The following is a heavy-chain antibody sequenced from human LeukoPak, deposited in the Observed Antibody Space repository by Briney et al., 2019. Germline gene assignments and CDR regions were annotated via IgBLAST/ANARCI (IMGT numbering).Heavy chain of an antibody. CDR3: AREQYYGDPGDY. J-gene: IGHJ4*02. Sequence: GASVKVSCKASGYTFTNYGNSWVRQAPGQGLEWMGWISAYNGNTNYAQKLQGRVTMTTDTSTSTAYMELRSLRSDDTAVYYCAREQYYGDPGDYWGQGTLVTVSS. D-gene: IGHD4-17*01. V-gene: IGHV1-18*01. CDR1: GYTFTNYG. CDR2: ISAYNGNT.